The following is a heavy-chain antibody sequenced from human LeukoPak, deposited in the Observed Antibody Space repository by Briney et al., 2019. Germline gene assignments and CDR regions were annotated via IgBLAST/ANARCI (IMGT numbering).Heavy chain of an antibody. CDR2: MNPNSGNT. V-gene: IGHV1-8*03. Sequence: ASVKVSCKASGYTFTSYDINWVRQATGQGLEWMGWMNPNSGNTGYAQKFQGRVTITRNTSISTAYMELSSLRSEDTAVYYCAREGYSSSYYYMDAWGKGTTVTVSS. CDR1: GYTFTSYD. CDR3: AREGYSSSYYYMDA. D-gene: IGHD6-6*01. J-gene: IGHJ6*03.